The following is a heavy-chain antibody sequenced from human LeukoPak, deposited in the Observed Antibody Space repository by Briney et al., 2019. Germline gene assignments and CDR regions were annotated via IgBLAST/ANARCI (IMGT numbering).Heavy chain of an antibody. J-gene: IGHJ4*02. CDR2: IYYSGST. Sequence: SETLSLTCTVSGGSISSSSYYWGWIRQPPGKGLEWIGTIYYSGSTYYNPSLKSRVTISVDTSKNQFSLKLSSVTAADTAVYYCARSGYFDWLLLDYWGQGTLVTVSS. CDR3: ARSGYFDWLLLDY. V-gene: IGHV4-39*01. CDR1: GGSISSSSYY. D-gene: IGHD3-9*01.